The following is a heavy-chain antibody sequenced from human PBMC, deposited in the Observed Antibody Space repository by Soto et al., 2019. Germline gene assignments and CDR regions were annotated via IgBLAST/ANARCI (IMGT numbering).Heavy chain of an antibody. CDR1: GGFTSTNNW. Sequence: QLQLQESGPGLVRPSGTLSLTCAVSGGFTSTNNWWSWVRQPPGKGLEWIGDAYHSVSTEYNPSLKSRVSISVDKSKNQISLKLTSATAADTAVYYCARSPPSSYYGGSGTFDYWGQGTLVTVSS. J-gene: IGHJ4*02. D-gene: IGHD3-10*01. V-gene: IGHV4-4*02. CDR3: ARSPPSSYYGGSGTFDY. CDR2: AYHSVST.